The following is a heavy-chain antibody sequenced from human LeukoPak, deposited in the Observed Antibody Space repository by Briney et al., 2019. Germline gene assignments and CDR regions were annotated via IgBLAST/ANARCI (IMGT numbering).Heavy chain of an antibody. CDR3: ASLLYSYDSSGYYYSDAFDI. J-gene: IGHJ3*02. V-gene: IGHV4-39*07. D-gene: IGHD3-22*01. Sequence: SETLSLSCTVSGGSISCSSYYWGWIRQPPGKGLEWIGSIYYSGSTYYNPSLKSRVTISVDTSKNQFSLKLSSVTAADTAVYYCASLLYSYDSSGYYYSDAFDIWGQGTIVTVSS. CDR1: GGSISCSSYY. CDR2: IYYSGST.